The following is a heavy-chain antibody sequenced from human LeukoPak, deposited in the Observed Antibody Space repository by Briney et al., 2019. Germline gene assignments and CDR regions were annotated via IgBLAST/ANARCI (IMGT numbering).Heavy chain of an antibody. V-gene: IGHV4-39*01. CDR1: GGSISSSSYY. J-gene: IGHJ4*02. D-gene: IGHD3-16*01. Sequence: PSETLSLTCTVSGGSISSSSYYWGWIRQPPGKGLEWIGSIYYSGSTYYNPSLKSRVTISVDTSKNQFSLKLSSVTAADTAVYYCASYGLEGPLNHWGQGSLVTVSS. CDR2: IYYSGST. CDR3: ASYGLEGPLNH.